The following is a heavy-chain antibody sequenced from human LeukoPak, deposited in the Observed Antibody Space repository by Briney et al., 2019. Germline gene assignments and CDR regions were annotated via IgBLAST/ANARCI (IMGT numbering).Heavy chain of an antibody. CDR2: ISGSGGST. D-gene: IGHD2-21*01. Sequence: GGSLRLSCAVSGFTFSNFAMNWVRRAPGKGLEWVSAISGSGGSTYYADSVKGRFTISRDNSKNTLYLQMNSLRAEDTAVYYCAPESPYCGGDCRGDYFDYWGQGTLVTVSS. J-gene: IGHJ4*02. CDR3: APESPYCGGDCRGDYFDY. V-gene: IGHV3-23*01. CDR1: GFTFSNFA.